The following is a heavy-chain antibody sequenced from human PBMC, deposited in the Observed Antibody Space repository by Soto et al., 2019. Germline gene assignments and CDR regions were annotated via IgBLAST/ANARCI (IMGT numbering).Heavy chain of an antibody. V-gene: IGHV3-30*18. J-gene: IGHJ4*02. CDR1: GFTFSSYG. Sequence: QVQLVESGGGVVQPGRSLRLSCAASGFTFSSYGMHWVRQAPGKGLEWVAVISYDGSNKYYADSVKGRFTISRDNSKNTLYLQMNSLTAEDAAVYYCAKDLWGLAYYFDYWGQGTLVTVSS. CDR3: AKDLWGLAYYFDY. CDR2: ISYDGSNK. D-gene: IGHD3-16*01.